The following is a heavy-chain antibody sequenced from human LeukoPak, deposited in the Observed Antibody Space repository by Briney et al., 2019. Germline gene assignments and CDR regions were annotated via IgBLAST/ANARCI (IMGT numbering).Heavy chain of an antibody. Sequence: PGGSLRLSCAASGFTFSIYGMGWVRQAPGKGLEWVSSISDNGGNTYYADSVKGRFTISRDDPHNTLYLQMNSLRAEDTAVYFCARGGVDYYGSGTYYLMYYFDYWGQGALVTVSS. V-gene: IGHV3-23*01. CDR1: GFTFSIYG. CDR2: ISDNGGNT. D-gene: IGHD3-10*01. CDR3: ARGGVDYYGSGTYYLMYYFDY. J-gene: IGHJ4*02.